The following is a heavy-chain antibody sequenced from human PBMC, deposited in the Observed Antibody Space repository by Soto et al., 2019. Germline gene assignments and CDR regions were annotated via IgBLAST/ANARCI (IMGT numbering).Heavy chain of an antibody. J-gene: IGHJ5*02. CDR2: IIPILGAA. CDR1: GGSFTSYA. D-gene: IGHD6-13*01. V-gene: IGHV1-69*06. Sequence: SVKVSCKASGGSFTSYAITWVRQAPGQGLEWMGGIIPILGAANYAQKFQGRVTITADKSTSTAYMELSSLRPEDTAVYYCARSVPYSSSWHNWLDPWGRGTLVTVSS. CDR3: ARSVPYSSSWHNWLDP.